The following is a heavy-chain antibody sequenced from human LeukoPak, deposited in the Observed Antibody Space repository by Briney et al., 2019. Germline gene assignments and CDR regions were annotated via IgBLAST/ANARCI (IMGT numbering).Heavy chain of an antibody. CDR3: ASSTYNYDYALDV. V-gene: IGHV3-53*01. Sequence: GGSLRLSCAASGFTVSANYISWVRQAPGKGLEWVSVIYTGGTTCYADSVKGRVTFSRDNSKNTLYLQMNSLRAEDTAVYYCASSTYNYDYALDVWGQGTTVTVS. CDR2: IYTGGTT. CDR1: GFTVSANY. D-gene: IGHD5-24*01. J-gene: IGHJ6*02.